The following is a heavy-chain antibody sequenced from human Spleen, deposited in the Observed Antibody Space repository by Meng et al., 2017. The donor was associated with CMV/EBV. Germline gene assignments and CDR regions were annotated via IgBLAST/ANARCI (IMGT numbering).Heavy chain of an antibody. Sequence: GESLKISCAASGFTFSSYAMSWVRQAPGKGLEWVSAISGSGGSTYYADSVKGRFTISRDNSKNTLYLQMNSLRAEDTAVYYCARDQWLVWAFDVWGQGTMVTVSS. CDR1: GFTFSSYA. CDR3: ARDQWLVWAFDV. J-gene: IGHJ3*01. D-gene: IGHD6-19*01. CDR2: ISGSGGST. V-gene: IGHV3-23*01.